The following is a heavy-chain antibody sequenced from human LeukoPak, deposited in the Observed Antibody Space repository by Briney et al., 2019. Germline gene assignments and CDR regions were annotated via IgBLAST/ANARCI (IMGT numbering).Heavy chain of an antibody. V-gene: IGHV3-33*01. J-gene: IGHJ4*02. CDR3: ARAKRDGYSSFDY. Sequence: GRSLRLSCAASGFTFSSYGMHWVRQAPGKGLEWVAVIWSDGSNKYYADSVKGRFTISRDNSKNTLYLQLNSLRAEDTAVYYCARAKRDGYSSFDYWGQGTLVTVSS. CDR2: IWSDGSNK. CDR1: GFTFSSYG. D-gene: IGHD5-24*01.